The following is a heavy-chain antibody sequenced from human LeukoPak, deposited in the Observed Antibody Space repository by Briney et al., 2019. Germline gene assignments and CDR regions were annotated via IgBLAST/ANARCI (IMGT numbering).Heavy chain of an antibody. CDR1: GYAFTGSY. J-gene: IGHJ4*02. V-gene: IGHV1-2*06. CDR2: INPDSGGT. Sequence: ASEKVSCKASGYAFTGSYIHWVRQAPGQGLEWMGRINPDSGGTNYAQSFQGRVTMTRDTSISTAYMELSRLRSDDTAIYYCATADAPPDRVTIFWMPDFWGQGTLVTVSS. CDR3: ATADAPPDRVTIFWMPDF. D-gene: IGHD3-9*01.